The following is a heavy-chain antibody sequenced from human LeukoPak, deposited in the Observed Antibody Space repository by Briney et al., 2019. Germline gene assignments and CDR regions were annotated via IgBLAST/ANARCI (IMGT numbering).Heavy chain of an antibody. D-gene: IGHD3-9*01. Sequence: SVKVSCKASGGTFSSYAISWVRQAPGQGLEWMGGIIPIFGTANYAQKFQGRVTITADESTSTAYMELSSLRSEDTAVYYCVRDSRYFDWLPLDYWGQGTLVTVSS. CDR3: VRDSRYFDWLPLDY. CDR1: GGTFSSYA. V-gene: IGHV1-69*13. CDR2: IIPIFGTA. J-gene: IGHJ4*02.